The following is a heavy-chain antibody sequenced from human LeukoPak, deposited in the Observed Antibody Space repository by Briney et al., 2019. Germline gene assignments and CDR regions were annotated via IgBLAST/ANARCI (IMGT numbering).Heavy chain of an antibody. CDR3: ARVHNYGGNELPFDY. D-gene: IGHD4-23*01. CDR2: INHSGST. V-gene: IGHV4-34*01. Sequence: SETLSLTRAVYGGSFSGYYWSWIRQPPGKGLEWIGEINHSGSTNYNPSLKSRVTISVDTSKNQFSLKLSSVTAADTAVYYCARVHNYGGNELPFDYWGQGTLVTVSS. CDR1: GGSFSGYY. J-gene: IGHJ4*02.